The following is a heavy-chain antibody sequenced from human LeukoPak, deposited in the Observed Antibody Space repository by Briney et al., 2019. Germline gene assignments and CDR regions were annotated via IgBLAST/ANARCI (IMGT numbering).Heavy chain of an antibody. Sequence: SQTLSLTCTVSGGSISSGGYYWSWIRQHPGKGLEWIGYIYYSGSTYYNPSLKSRVTISVDTSENQFSLKLSSVTAADTAVYYCARGSRYCSSTSCYVTDYYYYYGMDVWGQGTTVTVSS. CDR1: GGSISSGGYY. D-gene: IGHD2-2*01. J-gene: IGHJ6*02. CDR2: IYYSGST. V-gene: IGHV4-31*03. CDR3: ARGSRYCSSTSCYVTDYYYYYGMDV.